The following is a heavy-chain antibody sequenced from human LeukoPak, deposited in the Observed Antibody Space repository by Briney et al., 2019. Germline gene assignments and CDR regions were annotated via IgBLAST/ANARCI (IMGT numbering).Heavy chain of an antibody. D-gene: IGHD6-13*01. CDR2: FYYSGST. CDR3: ARVFSSAIAAAVDY. V-gene: IGHV4-39*07. Sequence: PSETLSLTCTVSGGSISSSSYYWGWIRQPPGKGLEWIGSFYYSGSTYYNPSLKRRVTISVDTSKNQFSLKLSSVTAADTAVYYCARVFSSAIAAAVDYWGQGTLVTVSS. CDR1: GGSISSSSYY. J-gene: IGHJ4*02.